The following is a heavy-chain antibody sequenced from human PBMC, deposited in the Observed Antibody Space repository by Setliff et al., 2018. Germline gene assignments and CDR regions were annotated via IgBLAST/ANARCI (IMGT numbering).Heavy chain of an antibody. CDR1: GFIVSAND. V-gene: IGHV3-53*01. D-gene: IGHD3-3*01. CDR3: GRDVFDFRTGQGGP. J-gene: IGHJ5*02. Sequence: PGGSLRLSCAGSGFIVSANDMSWVRQAPGKGLEWSSLLYDDGSEFYADSVKGRFTIFRDNAKNSLSLQMNGLRAEDTSVYYCGRDVFDFRTGQGGPWGQGTRVTVSS. CDR2: LYDDGSE.